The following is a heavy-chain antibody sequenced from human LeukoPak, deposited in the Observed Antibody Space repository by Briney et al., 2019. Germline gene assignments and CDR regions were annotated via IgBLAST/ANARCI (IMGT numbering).Heavy chain of an antibody. CDR1: GGTFSSYA. CDR2: IIPILGIA. CDR3: ARETSYSGSYYHAFDI. V-gene: IGHV1-69*04. Sequence: GASVKVSCKASGGTFSSYASSWVRQAPGQGLEWMGRIIPILGIANYAQKFQGRVTITADKSTSTAYMELSSLRSEDTAVYYCARETSYSGSYYHAFDIWGQGTMVIVSS. D-gene: IGHD1-26*01. J-gene: IGHJ3*02.